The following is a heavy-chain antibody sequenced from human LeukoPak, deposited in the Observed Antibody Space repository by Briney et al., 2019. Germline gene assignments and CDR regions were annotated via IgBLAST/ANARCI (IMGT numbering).Heavy chain of an antibody. CDR1: GFTFNNYA. CDR3: ARAHYSSFDY. J-gene: IGHJ4*02. Sequence: GGSLRLSCAASGFTFNNYAMTWVRQPPGKGLEWVSTISGSGGVTYYADSMRGRFTISRDNSLNTLILQVNTLTAEDTAVYYCARAHYSSFDYWGQGTLVTVSS. V-gene: IGHV3-23*01. CDR2: ISGSGGVT. D-gene: IGHD3-22*01.